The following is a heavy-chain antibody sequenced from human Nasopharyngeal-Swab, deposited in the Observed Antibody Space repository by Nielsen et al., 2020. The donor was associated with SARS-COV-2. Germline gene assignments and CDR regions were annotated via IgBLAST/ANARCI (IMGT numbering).Heavy chain of an antibody. D-gene: IGHD2-21*01. Sequence: GESLKISCAASGFTFSSYEMNWVRQAPGKGLEWVSYISSSGSTIYYAESVKGRFTISRDNAKNSLYLQMNSLRAEDTAVYYCARVPALIPYYYYGMDVWGQGTTVTVSS. V-gene: IGHV3-48*03. J-gene: IGHJ6*02. CDR2: ISSSGSTI. CDR1: GFTFSSYE. CDR3: ARVPALIPYYYYGMDV.